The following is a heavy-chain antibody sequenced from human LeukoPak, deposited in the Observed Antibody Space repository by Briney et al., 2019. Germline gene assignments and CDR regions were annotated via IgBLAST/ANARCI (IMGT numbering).Heavy chain of an antibody. D-gene: IGHD1-1*01. CDR1: GLTFSSYG. V-gene: IGHV3-30*02. J-gene: IGHJ6*03. CDR2: IRYDGSNK. Sequence: GGSLRLSCAASGLTFSSYGMHWVRQAPGKGLEWVAFIRYDGSNKYYADSVKGRFTISRDNSKNTLYLQMNSLRAEDTAVYYCAKGTDLEGYYYYYMDVWGTGTTVTISS. CDR3: AKGTDLEGYYYYYMDV.